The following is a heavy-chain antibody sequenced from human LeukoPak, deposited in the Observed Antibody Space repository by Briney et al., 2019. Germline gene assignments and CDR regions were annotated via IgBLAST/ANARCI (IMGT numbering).Heavy chain of an antibody. J-gene: IGHJ4*02. Sequence: SETLSLTCTVSGGSISSYYWSWIRQPPGKGLEWIGYGYYSGSTNYNPSLKSRVTISVDTSKNQFSLKLSSVTAADTAVYYCATLYCTNGVCYFDYWGQGTLVTVSS. D-gene: IGHD2-8*01. CDR2: GYYSGST. CDR3: ATLYCTNGVCYFDY. CDR1: GGSISSYY. V-gene: IGHV4-59*08.